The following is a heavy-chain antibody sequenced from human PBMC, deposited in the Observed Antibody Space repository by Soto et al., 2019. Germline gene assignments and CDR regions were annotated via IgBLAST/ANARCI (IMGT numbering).Heavy chain of an antibody. J-gene: IGHJ5*02. Sequence: GGSLRLSCGASGFIFSNFDMHWVRQTTEKGLEWVSGIGFAGDTNYSGSVKGRFTISRENAKNSLFLQMNSLRVGDTAVYYCVRGLPGGFDPWGQGTLVTAPQ. CDR2: IGFAGDT. D-gene: IGHD3-10*01. CDR1: GFIFSNFD. V-gene: IGHV3-13*01. CDR3: VRGLPGGFDP.